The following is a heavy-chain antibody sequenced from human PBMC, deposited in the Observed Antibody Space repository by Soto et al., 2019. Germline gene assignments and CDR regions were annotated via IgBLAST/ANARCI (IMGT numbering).Heavy chain of an antibody. J-gene: IGHJ6*02. D-gene: IGHD6-6*01. Sequence: QVQLVQSGAAVKKPGSSVKVSCKASGGTFSSYAISWVRQAPGQGLEWMGGIIHIFGTANYAQKFQGRVTITADESTSTSYMALSSLRSEDTAVDYCARNRLVQPGGMDVWGQGPTVTVSS. V-gene: IGHV1-69*01. CDR2: IIHIFGTA. CDR3: ARNRLVQPGGMDV. CDR1: GGTFSSYA.